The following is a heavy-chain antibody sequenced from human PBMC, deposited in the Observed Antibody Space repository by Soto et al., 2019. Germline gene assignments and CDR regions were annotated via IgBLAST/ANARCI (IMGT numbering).Heavy chain of an antibody. D-gene: IGHD3-22*01. Sequence: PGGSLRLSCAVSGFTFSDYWMSWVRQAPGKGLEWVANIKQDGNEKNYADSVKGRFTISRDNAKNSLYLQMNSLRAEDTAVYYCARGPYYYDSSGYGYWGQGTLVTVSS. J-gene: IGHJ4*02. CDR3: ARGPYYYDSSGYGY. CDR2: IKQDGNEK. V-gene: IGHV3-7*03. CDR1: GFTFSDYW.